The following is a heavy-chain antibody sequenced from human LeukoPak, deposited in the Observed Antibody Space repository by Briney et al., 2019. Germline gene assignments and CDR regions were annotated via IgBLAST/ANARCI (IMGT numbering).Heavy chain of an antibody. D-gene: IGHD5-18*01. V-gene: IGHV3-9*03. Sequence: GGSLRLSCAVSGFTFDDYAMHWVRQAPGKGLEWVSGINWNSDSKDYADSVKGRFTTSRDNSKNTLYLQMNSLRAEDMAVYYCAREDTAMAIDYWGQGTLVTVSS. CDR2: INWNSDSK. CDR3: AREDTAMAIDY. J-gene: IGHJ4*02. CDR1: GFTFDDYA.